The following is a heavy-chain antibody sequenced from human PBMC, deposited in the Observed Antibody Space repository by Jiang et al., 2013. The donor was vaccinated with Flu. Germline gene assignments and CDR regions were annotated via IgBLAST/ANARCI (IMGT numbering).Heavy chain of an antibody. V-gene: IGHV7-4-1*01. J-gene: IGHJ4*02. Sequence: TFTSYAMNWVRQAPGQGLEWMGWINTNTGNPTYAQGFTGRFVFSLDTSVSTAYLQICSLKAEDTAVYYCARDDTDSSSWYGEGYWGQGTLVTVSS. CDR1: TFTSYA. CDR3: ARDDTDSSSWYGEGY. CDR2: INTNTGNP. D-gene: IGHD6-13*01.